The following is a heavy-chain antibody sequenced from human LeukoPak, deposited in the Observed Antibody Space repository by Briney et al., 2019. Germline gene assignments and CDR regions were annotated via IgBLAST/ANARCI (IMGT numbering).Heavy chain of an antibody. CDR3: VKDSSTTSWYFAFDV. J-gene: IGHJ3*01. Sequence: GGSLRLSCAASGLIFSSYAMTWLRQAPGKGLEWVSSFGLYGGTTHYADSVKGRFTISRDNSKNTLYLQMTSLRADDTAVYYCVKDSSTTSWYFAFDVWGQGTMVAVSS. D-gene: IGHD2-2*01. V-gene: IGHV3-23*01. CDR2: FGLYGGTT. CDR1: GLIFSSYA.